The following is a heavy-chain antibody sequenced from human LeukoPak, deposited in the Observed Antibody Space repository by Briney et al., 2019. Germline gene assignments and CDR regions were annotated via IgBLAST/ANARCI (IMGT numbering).Heavy chain of an antibody. CDR2: IYLSGST. Sequence: KPSETLSLTCAVSGYSISSGYYWGGIRQAPGKGLEWIGSIYLSGSTYYNPSLKSQATISLDTSKNQFPLKLSSVTVEDTALYYCASTMFGVVRGYNGFDTWGQGTLVTVSS. CDR3: ASTMFGVVRGYNGFDT. J-gene: IGHJ5*02. D-gene: IGHD3-3*01. CDR1: GYSISSGYY. V-gene: IGHV4-38-2*01.